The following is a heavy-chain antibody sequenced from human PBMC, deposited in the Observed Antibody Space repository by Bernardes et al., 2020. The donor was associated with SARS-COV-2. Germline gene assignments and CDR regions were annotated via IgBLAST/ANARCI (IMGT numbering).Heavy chain of an antibody. J-gene: IGHJ4*02. CDR3: ARPEIYSGYEN. D-gene: IGHD5-12*01. Sequence: GASLKNSCEASGYSFTSHWIAWVRQMPGKGLEWMWTIYPGDSDTRYSPSFEGQVTISADKSISTAYLQWSSLKASDTAIYYCARPEIYSGYENWGQGTLVTVSS. V-gene: IGHV5-51*01. CDR1: GYSFTSHW. CDR2: IYPGDSDT.